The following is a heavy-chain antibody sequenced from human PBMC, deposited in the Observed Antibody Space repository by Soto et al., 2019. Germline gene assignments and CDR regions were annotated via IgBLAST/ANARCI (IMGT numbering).Heavy chain of an antibody. Sequence: GGSLRLSCAASGFTVSSNYMSWVRQAPGKGLEWVSVIYSGGSTYYADSVKGRFTISRDNSKNTLYLQMNSLRAEDTAVYYCARDPDCSGGSCYPARSPLRSYWGQGTLVTVSS. J-gene: IGHJ4*02. CDR2: IYSGGST. CDR1: GFTVSSNY. CDR3: ARDPDCSGGSCYPARSPLRSY. V-gene: IGHV3-66*01. D-gene: IGHD2-15*01.